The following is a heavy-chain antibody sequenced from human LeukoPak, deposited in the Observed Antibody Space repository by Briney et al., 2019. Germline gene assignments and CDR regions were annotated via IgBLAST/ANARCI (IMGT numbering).Heavy chain of an antibody. D-gene: IGHD1-1*01. CDR3: ARDPNWNDEGY. CDR1: GGSINDFY. J-gene: IGHJ4*02. V-gene: IGHV4-59*01. Sequence: MASETLSLTCTVSGGSINDFYWNWIRQPPGKGLEWIGYIYSSGTTNYNPSLKSRVTISVDTSENQFSLKLTSVTAADTAVYYCARDPNWNDEGYWGQGTLVTVSS. CDR2: IYSSGTT.